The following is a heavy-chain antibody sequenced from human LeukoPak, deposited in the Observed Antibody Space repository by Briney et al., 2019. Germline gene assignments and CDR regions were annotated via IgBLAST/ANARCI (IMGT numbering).Heavy chain of an antibody. CDR3: ARGKKGLLFVRGVDFDS. J-gene: IGHJ4*02. Sequence: SETLSLTCTVSGGSSSSNYWGWIRQPPGKGLEWIGSIYHSGSTYYNPSLKSRVTISVDTSKNQFSLKLSSVTAADTAVYYCARGKKGLLFVRGVDFDSWGQGTLVIVSS. CDR1: GGSSSSNY. D-gene: IGHD3-10*01. CDR2: IYHSGST. V-gene: IGHV4-38-2*02.